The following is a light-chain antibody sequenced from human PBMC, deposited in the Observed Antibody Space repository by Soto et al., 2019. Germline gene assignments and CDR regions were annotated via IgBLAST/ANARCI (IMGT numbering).Light chain of an antibody. CDR1: SSDVGGYGY. V-gene: IGLV2-14*01. Sequence: QSVLTQPASVSGSPGQSITVSCTGTSSDVGGYGYVSWYQQHPGKAPKLMIYEVSNRPSGVSNRFSCSKSGNTASLTISGLQAEDEADYYCSSYTSSSTYIFGTGTKLTVL. CDR2: EVS. J-gene: IGLJ1*01. CDR3: SSYTSSSTYI.